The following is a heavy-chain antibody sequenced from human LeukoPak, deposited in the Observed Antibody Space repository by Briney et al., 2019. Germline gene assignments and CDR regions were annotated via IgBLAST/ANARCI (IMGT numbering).Heavy chain of an antibody. V-gene: IGHV3-9*01. J-gene: IGHJ6*02. Sequence: GRSLRLSCAASGFTFDDYAMHWVRQAPGKGLEWVSGISWNSGSIGYADSVKGRFTISRDNAKNSLYLQMNSLRAEDTAVYYCARGNYYGSGSYYNQRVYGMDVWGQGTTVTVSS. CDR1: GFTFDDYA. D-gene: IGHD3-10*01. CDR2: ISWNSGSI. CDR3: ARGNYYGSGSYYNQRVYGMDV.